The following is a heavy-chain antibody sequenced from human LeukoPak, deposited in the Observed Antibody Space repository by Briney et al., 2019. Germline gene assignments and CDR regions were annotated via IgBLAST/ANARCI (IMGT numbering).Heavy chain of an antibody. CDR1: GYTFTSYG. Sequence: AASVKVSCKASGYTFTSYGISWVRQAPGQGLEWMGWISAYNGNTNYAQKLQGRVTMTTDTSTSTAYMELRSLRSDDTAAYYCARALPYCSSTSCYYSKYNWFDPWGQGTLVTVSS. D-gene: IGHD2-2*01. J-gene: IGHJ5*02. CDR3: ARALPYCSSTSCYYSKYNWFDP. V-gene: IGHV1-18*04. CDR2: ISAYNGNT.